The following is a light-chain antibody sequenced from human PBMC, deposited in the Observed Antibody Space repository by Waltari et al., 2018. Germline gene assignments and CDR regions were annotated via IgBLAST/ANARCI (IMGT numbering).Light chain of an antibody. J-gene: IGKJ5*01. Sequence: ELVMTQSPATLSVSPGERATLSCRASQSVSSNLAWYQQKPGQAPRLLIYGASTRATGIPARFSGSGYGTDFTLIISSLQSEDFALYYCQQYNNWPPSITFGQGTRLEIK. V-gene: IGKV3-15*01. CDR3: QQYNNWPPSIT. CDR1: QSVSSN. CDR2: GAS.